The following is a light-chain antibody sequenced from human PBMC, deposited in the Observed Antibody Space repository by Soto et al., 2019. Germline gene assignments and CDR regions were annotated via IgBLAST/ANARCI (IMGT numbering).Light chain of an antibody. CDR1: QSIDTW. Sequence: DIQMTQSPSTLSASVGDRVTITCRASQSIDTWLAWYQQKPGHAPNLLIYKASSLESGVPSRFSGSGSGTEFTLNITRLQPDDFATYYCQQYNSYWTFGQGTKVDIX. J-gene: IGKJ1*01. CDR3: QQYNSYWT. CDR2: KAS. V-gene: IGKV1-5*03.